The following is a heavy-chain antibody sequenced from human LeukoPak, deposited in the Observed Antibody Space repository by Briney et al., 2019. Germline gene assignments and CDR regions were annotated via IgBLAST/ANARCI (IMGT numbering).Heavy chain of an antibody. J-gene: IGHJ4*02. Sequence: SVKVSCKASGGTFSSYAISWVRQAPGQGLEWMGGIIPIFGTANYAQKFQGRVTITTDESTSTAYMELSSLRSEDTAVYYCARVPTRGATALDYWGQGTLVTVSS. CDR3: ARVPTRGATALDY. D-gene: IGHD1-26*01. CDR2: IIPIFGTA. CDR1: GGTFSSYA. V-gene: IGHV1-69*05.